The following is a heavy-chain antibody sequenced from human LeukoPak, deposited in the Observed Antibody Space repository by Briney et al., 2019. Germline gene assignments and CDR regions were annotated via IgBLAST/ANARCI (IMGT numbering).Heavy chain of an antibody. CDR3: ARDHHIVVVTAIEHDAFDI. CDR2: PYSGGGA. CDR1: GFTVSSNY. D-gene: IGHD2-21*02. V-gene: IGHV3-66*01. Sequence: GGSLRLSCAASGFTVSSNYMSWVRQAPGRGLEWVSVPYSGGGAFYSDSVKGRFTISRDNAKNSLYLQMNSLRAEDTAVYYCARDHHIVVVTAIEHDAFDIWGQGTMVTVSS. J-gene: IGHJ3*02.